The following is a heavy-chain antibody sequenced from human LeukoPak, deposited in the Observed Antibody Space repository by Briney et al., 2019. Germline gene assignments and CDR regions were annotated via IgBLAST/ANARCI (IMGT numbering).Heavy chain of an antibody. V-gene: IGHV1-18*01. J-gene: IGHJ2*01. D-gene: IGHD3-10*01. CDR2: ITAYNGNT. Sequence: WMAWITAYNGNTNYAQKLQGRVTMTTDTSTSTAYMDLRSLRSDDTAVYYCARDRVSGHFDLWGRGTLVTVSS. CDR3: ARDRVSGHFDL.